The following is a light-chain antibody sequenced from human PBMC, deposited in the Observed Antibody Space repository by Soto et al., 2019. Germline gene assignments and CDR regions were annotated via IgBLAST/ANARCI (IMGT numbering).Light chain of an antibody. J-gene: IGLJ2*01. CDR1: SSNIGAGYD. CDR3: QSYDNSRSRSKL. Sequence: QSVLTQPPSVSGATGQRVTISCTGRSSNIGAGYDVHWYQQLPGTAPKLLIYGNNNRPSGVPDRFSASKSGTSASLAITGLQAEDESYYYCQSYDNSRSRSKLFGGGTQLTVL. CDR2: GNN. V-gene: IGLV1-40*01.